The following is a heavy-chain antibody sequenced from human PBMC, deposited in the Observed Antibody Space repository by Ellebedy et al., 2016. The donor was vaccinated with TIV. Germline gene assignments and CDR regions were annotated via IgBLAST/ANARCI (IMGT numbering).Heavy chain of an antibody. CDR3: ARASYSGSYQVLFDY. V-gene: IGHV4-34*01. D-gene: IGHD1-26*01. Sequence: GSLRLXXAVYGGSFSGYYWSWLRQPPGKGLEWIGEINHSGSTNYNPSLKSRVTISVDTSKNQFSLKLSSVTAADTAVYYCARASYSGSYQVLFDYWGQGTLVTVSS. CDR2: INHSGST. J-gene: IGHJ4*02. CDR1: GGSFSGYY.